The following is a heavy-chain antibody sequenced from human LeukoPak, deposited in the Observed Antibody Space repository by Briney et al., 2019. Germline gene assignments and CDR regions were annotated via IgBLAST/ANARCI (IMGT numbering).Heavy chain of an antibody. Sequence: PSQTLSLTCAVYGGSFSGYYWSWIRHPPGKGLEWIGEINHSGSTNYNPSLKSRVTISVDTSKNQFSLKLSSVTAADTAVYYCARVQGAMVQGVVDYWGQGTLVTVSS. D-gene: IGHD3-10*01. CDR3: ARVQGAMVQGVVDY. CDR2: INHSGST. CDR1: GGSFSGYY. J-gene: IGHJ4*02. V-gene: IGHV4-34*01.